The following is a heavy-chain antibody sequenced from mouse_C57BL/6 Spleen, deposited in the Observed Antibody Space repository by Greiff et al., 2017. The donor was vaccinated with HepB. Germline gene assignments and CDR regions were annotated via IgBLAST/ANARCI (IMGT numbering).Heavy chain of an antibody. CDR1: GFTFSDYG. CDR3: ASRNYGSIYWYFDV. V-gene: IGHV5-17*01. CDR2: ISSGSSTI. Sequence: EVKLVESGGGLVKPGGSLKLSCAASGFTFSDYGMHWVRQAPEKGLEWVAYISSGSSTIYYADTVKGRFTISRDNAKNTLFLQMTSLRSEDTAMYYCASRNYGSIYWYFDVWGTGTTVTVSS. D-gene: IGHD1-1*01. J-gene: IGHJ1*03.